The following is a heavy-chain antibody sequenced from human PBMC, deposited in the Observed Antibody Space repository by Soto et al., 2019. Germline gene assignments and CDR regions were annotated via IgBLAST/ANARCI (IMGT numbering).Heavy chain of an antibody. CDR3: ARAVRSRITIFGVVIISNWFDP. CDR1: GGSFSGFY. J-gene: IGHJ5*02. D-gene: IGHD3-3*01. CDR2: INHSGST. V-gene: IGHV4-34*01. Sequence: SQTLSLTCAVYGGSFSGFYWSWIRQPPGKWLEWIGEINHSGSTNYNPSLRSRVTISVDTSKNQFSLKLSSVTAADTAVYYCARAVRSRITIFGVVIISNWFDPWGQGTLVTVSS.